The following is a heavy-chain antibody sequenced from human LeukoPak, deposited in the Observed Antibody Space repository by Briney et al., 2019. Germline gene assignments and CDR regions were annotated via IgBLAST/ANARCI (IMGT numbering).Heavy chain of an antibody. CDR1: GGSFSGYY. J-gene: IGHJ1*01. Sequence: SETLSLTCAVYGGSFSGYYWNWIRQPPGKGLEWIGEINHSGSTNYNPSLKSRVTISVDTSKNHLSLKLSSVTAADTAVYYCARGYSSSSVWHWGQGTLVTVSS. CDR2: INHSGST. V-gene: IGHV4-34*01. CDR3: ARGYSSSSVWH. D-gene: IGHD6-6*01.